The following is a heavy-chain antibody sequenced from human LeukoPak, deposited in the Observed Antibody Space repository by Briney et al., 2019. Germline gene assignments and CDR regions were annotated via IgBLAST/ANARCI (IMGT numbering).Heavy chain of an antibody. CDR1: GYTLTELS. CDR2: FDPEDGET. Sequence: ASVKVSCKVSGYTLTELSMHWVRQAPGKGLEWMGGFDPEDGETIYAQKFQGRVTMTEDTSTDTAYMELSSLRSEDTAVYYCATEGRYGGNSRWFAPWGQGTLVTVSS. CDR3: ATEGRYGGNSRWFAP. V-gene: IGHV1-24*01. D-gene: IGHD4-23*01. J-gene: IGHJ5*02.